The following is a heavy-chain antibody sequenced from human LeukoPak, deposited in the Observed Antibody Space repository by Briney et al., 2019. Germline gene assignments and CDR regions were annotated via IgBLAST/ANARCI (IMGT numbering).Heavy chain of an antibody. D-gene: IGHD6-13*01. CDR3: ARQTIAAAGTLDY. Sequence: PGGSLRLSCAASGFTFSNYGMHWVRQAPGKGLEWVAVISYDGSNADSVKGRFTVSRDNSKNTLYLQMNSLRAEDTAVYYCARQTIAAAGTLDYWGQGTLVTVSS. CDR1: GFTFSNYG. CDR2: ISYDGS. J-gene: IGHJ4*02. V-gene: IGHV3-30*19.